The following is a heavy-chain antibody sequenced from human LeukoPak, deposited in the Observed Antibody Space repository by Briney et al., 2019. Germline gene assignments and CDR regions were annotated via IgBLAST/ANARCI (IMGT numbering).Heavy chain of an antibody. CDR2: IIPILGIA. D-gene: IGHD5-24*01. Sequence: IIPILGIANYAKKFQGRVTITAEKSTSTAYMELSSLRSENTAVYYCARGGDGYNSEAFHIWGQGTMVTVSS. V-gene: IGHV1-69*04. J-gene: IGHJ3*02. CDR3: ARGGDGYNSEAFHI.